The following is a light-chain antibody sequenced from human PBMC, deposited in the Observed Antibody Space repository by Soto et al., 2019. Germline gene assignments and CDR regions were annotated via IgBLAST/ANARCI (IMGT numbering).Light chain of an antibody. CDR2: GAF. Sequence: EIVLTQSPATLSLSPGERATLSCRASPSVTNFLAWYQQKPGQAPRPLIYGAFNRATGIPARFSGSGSGTDFTLTISSLEPEDSAVYYCQRRNVWPPVTFGQGTRLEIK. CDR1: PSVTNF. CDR3: QRRNVWPPVT. J-gene: IGKJ5*01. V-gene: IGKV3-11*01.